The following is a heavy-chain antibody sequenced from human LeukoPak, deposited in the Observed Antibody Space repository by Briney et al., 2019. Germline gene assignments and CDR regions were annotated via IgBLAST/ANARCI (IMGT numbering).Heavy chain of an antibody. CDR3: ASYSGIYSAFEI. D-gene: IGHD1-26*01. Sequence: PSETLSLTCTVSDGSISSSSYYWGWVRQSPGRGLEWLGNIFYNGGPYYNPSFKSRVVISVDTSKNHFSLTLNAVTAADTAVYHCASYSGIYSAFEIWSQGTLVTVSS. CDR1: DGSISSSSYY. J-gene: IGHJ3*02. V-gene: IGHV4-39*07. CDR2: IFYNGGP.